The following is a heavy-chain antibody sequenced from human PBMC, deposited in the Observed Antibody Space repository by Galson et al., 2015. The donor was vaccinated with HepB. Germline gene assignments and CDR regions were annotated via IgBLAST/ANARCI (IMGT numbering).Heavy chain of an antibody. J-gene: IGHJ4*02. CDR3: ARDRGGVYDY. V-gene: IGHV3-11*01. Sequence: SLRLSCAASGFTFSDYYMSWIRQAPGKGLEWVSYISGSGNIIFYADSVKGRFTISRGNAKNLLYLQMNSLRAEDTAVYYCARDRGGVYDYWGQGTLVTVSS. CDR2: ISGSGNII. CDR1: GFTFSDYY. D-gene: IGHD3-10*01.